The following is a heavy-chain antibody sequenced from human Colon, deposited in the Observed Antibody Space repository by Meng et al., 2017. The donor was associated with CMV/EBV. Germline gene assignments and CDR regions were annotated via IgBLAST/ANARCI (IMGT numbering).Heavy chain of an antibody. Sequence: ESLKISCEVSGFTFSDYYMSWVRQAPGKGLEWIGEIYDSGKTKTNYNPSLESRVSISVDKSKNLFSLRLTSVTAADTAIYYCASQDSTVYALGDWGQGTLVTVSS. CDR2: IYDSGKT. V-gene: IGHV4-34*01. D-gene: IGHD2-8*01. CDR1: GFTFSDYY. CDR3: ASQDSTVYALGD. J-gene: IGHJ1*01.